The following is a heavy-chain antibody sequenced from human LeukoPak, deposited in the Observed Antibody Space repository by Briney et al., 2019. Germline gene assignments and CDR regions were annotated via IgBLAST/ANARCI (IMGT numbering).Heavy chain of an antibody. CDR1: GGSISSSSYY. D-gene: IGHD2-21*02. J-gene: IGHJ5*02. CDR2: INHSGST. V-gene: IGHV4-39*07. Sequence: PSETLSLTCTVSGGSISSSSYYWGWIRQPPGKGLEWIGEINHSGSTNYNPSLKSRVTISVDTSKNQFSLKLSSVTAADTAVYYCARVRARLLRNWFDPWGQGTLVTVSS. CDR3: ARVRARLLRNWFDP.